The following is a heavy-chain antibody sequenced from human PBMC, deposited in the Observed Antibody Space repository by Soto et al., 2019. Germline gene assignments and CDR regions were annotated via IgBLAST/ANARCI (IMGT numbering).Heavy chain of an antibody. CDR3: ARERVWVGVGATGVQGDYYYYYGMDV. Sequence: QVQLQQWGAGLLKPSETLSLTCAVYGGSFSGYYWSWIRQPPGKGLEWIGEINHSGSTNYNPSLKSRVTISVDTSKNQFSLKLSSVTAADTAVYYCARERVWVGVGATGVQGDYYYYYGMDVWGQGTTVTVSS. D-gene: IGHD1-26*01. V-gene: IGHV4-34*01. CDR1: GGSFSGYY. CDR2: INHSGST. J-gene: IGHJ6*02.